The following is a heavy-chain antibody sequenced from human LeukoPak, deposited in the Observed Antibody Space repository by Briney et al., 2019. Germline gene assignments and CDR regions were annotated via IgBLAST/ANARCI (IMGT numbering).Heavy chain of an antibody. D-gene: IGHD1-26*01. CDR3: ARDVGGSLDY. V-gene: IGHV3-7*01. CDR2: IKGDESAK. Sequence: GGSLRLSCAASGFTFSTYWMAWVRQAPGKGLEWVANIKGDESAKHQADSVKGRFTISRDNAQDSVYLQMTSLRGEDTAVYYCARDVGGSLDYWGQGTLVTVSS. J-gene: IGHJ4*02. CDR1: GFTFSTYW.